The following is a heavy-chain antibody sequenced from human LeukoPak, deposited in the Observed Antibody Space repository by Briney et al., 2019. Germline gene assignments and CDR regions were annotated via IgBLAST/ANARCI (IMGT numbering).Heavy chain of an antibody. CDR3: TRQWSYCSGGSCYYFDY. CDR2: IRSKAYGGTT. CDR1: GFTFGDYA. V-gene: IGHV3-49*03. J-gene: IGHJ4*02. Sequence: PGGSLRLSCTASGFTFGDYAMGWFRQAPGKGLEWVGFIRSKAYGGTTEYAASVKGRFTISRDDSKSIAYLQMNSLKTEDTAVYYCTRQWSYCSGGSCYYFDYWGQGTLVTVSS. D-gene: IGHD2-15*01.